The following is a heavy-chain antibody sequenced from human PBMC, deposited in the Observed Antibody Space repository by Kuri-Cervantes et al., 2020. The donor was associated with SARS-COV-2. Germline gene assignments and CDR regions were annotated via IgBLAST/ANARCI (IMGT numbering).Heavy chain of an antibody. CDR1: GFTFDDYA. CDR3: ARGITMVRGVIDY. V-gene: IGHV3-9*01. CDR2: ISWNSGSI. J-gene: IGHJ4*02. D-gene: IGHD3-10*01. Sequence: SLKISCAASGFTFDDYAMHWVRQAPGKGLEWVSGISWNSGSIGYADSVKGRFTISRDNAKNSLYLQMNSLRAEDTAVYYCARGITMVRGVIDYWGQGTLVTVSS.